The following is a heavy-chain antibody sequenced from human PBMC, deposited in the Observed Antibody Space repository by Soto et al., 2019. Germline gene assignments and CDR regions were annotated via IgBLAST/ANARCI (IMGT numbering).Heavy chain of an antibody. Sequence: NPSETLSLTCAVYGGSFSGYYWTWIRQPPGTGLEWIGEINHSGSTNYNPSLKSRVTISVDTSKNQFSLKLTSVTAADTAVYYCARAVRGSYYDYWGQGTLVTVSS. CDR2: INHSGST. CDR3: ARAVRGSYYDY. V-gene: IGHV4-34*01. J-gene: IGHJ4*02. D-gene: IGHD1-26*01. CDR1: GGSFSGYY.